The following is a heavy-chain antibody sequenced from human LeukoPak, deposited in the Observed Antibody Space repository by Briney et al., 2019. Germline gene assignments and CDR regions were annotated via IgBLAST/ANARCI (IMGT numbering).Heavy chain of an antibody. CDR2: IIPILGIA. Sequence: SVKVSCKASGGTFSSYTISWVRQAPGQGLEWMGRIIPILGIANYAQKFQGRVTITAGKSTSTAYMELSSLRSEDTAVYYCARGSTSSYYFDYWGQGTLVTVSS. V-gene: IGHV1-69*02. CDR1: GGTFSSYT. J-gene: IGHJ4*02. D-gene: IGHD2-2*01. CDR3: ARGSTSSYYFDY.